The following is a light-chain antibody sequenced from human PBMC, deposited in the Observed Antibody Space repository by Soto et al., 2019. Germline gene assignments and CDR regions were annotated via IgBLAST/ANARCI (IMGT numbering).Light chain of an antibody. Sequence: QAASVSGSPGQSITISCSGTTSDVGIVSWYQHHPGKAPKLMIHEVTKRPSGVSDRFSGSKSGNSASLTISGLQAEDEADYFCCSFGGSGYVFGTGTKVTVL. CDR3: CSFGGSGYV. V-gene: IGLV2-23*02. J-gene: IGLJ1*01. CDR1: TSDVGI. CDR2: EVT.